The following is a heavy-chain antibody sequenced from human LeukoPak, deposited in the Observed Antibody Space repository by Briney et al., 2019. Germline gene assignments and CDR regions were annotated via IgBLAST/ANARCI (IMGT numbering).Heavy chain of an antibody. CDR3: ARGSKTWHYYWFDP. V-gene: IGHV4-30-2*01. Sequence: SQTLSLTCAVSGGSINSGGYSWSWIRQPPGKGLEWIGYIYHSGSTYYNPSLKSRVTISVDRSKNQFSLKLSSVTAEDTAVYYCARGSKTWHYYWFDPWGQGTLVTVSS. J-gene: IGHJ5*02. CDR2: IYHSGST. D-gene: IGHD3-10*01. CDR1: GGSINSGGYS.